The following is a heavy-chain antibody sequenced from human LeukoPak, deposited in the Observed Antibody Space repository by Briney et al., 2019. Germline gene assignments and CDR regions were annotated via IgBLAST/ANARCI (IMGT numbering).Heavy chain of an antibody. Sequence: SQTLSLTCTVSGGSISSGGYYWSWIRQHPGKGLEWIGYIYYSGSTYYNPSLKSRVTISVDTSKNQFSLKLSSVTAADTALYYCARPTTVTTHYFQHWGQGTLVTVSS. CDR1: GGSISSGGYY. V-gene: IGHV4-31*03. CDR3: ARPTTVTTHYFQH. D-gene: IGHD4-17*01. CDR2: IYYSGST. J-gene: IGHJ1*01.